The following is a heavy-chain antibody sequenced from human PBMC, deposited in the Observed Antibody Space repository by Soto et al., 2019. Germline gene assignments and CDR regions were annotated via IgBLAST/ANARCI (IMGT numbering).Heavy chain of an antibody. J-gene: IGHJ6*03. D-gene: IGHD2-2*01. V-gene: IGHV4-59*08. Sequence: SETLSLTCTVSGGSISSYYWSWIRQPPGKGLEWIGYIYYSGSTNYNPSLKSRVTISVDTSKNQFSLKLSSVTAADTAVYYCARQVCSGTSCYDYYYYYMDVWGKGTTVTVSS. CDR3: ARQVCSGTSCYDYYYYYMDV. CDR1: GGSISSYY. CDR2: IYYSGST.